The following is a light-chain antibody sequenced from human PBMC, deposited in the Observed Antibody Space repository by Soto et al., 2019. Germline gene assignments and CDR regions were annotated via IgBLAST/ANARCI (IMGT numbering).Light chain of an antibody. V-gene: IGLV2-23*02. Sequence: QSALTQPASVSGSPGQSITISCTGTSSDVGSYDLVSWYQHHSGKAPKIIIYEVNKRPSGISDRFSGSKSGNMASLTISGLQAEDEADYFCCSFVRTYGLLFGGGTKLTVL. CDR1: SSDVGSYDL. CDR3: CSFVRTYGLL. J-gene: IGLJ2*01. CDR2: EVN.